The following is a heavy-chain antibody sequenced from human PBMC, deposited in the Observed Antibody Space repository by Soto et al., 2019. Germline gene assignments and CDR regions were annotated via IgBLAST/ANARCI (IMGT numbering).Heavy chain of an antibody. V-gene: IGHV5-51*01. CDR1: GYSFTSYW. Sequence: GESLKISCKGSGYSFTSYWIGWERQMPGKGLEWMGIIYPGDSDTRYSPSFQGQVTISADKSISTAYLQWTSLKASDTAMYYCARSRRGAYSSGWYSPSGYYNYGIDVWGQGTTVTVSS. J-gene: IGHJ6*02. D-gene: IGHD6-19*01. CDR3: ARSRRGAYSSGWYSPSGYYNYGIDV. CDR2: IYPGDSDT.